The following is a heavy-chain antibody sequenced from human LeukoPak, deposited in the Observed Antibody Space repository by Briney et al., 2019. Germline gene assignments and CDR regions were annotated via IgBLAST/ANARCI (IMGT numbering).Heavy chain of an antibody. CDR1: GGSISSYY. CDR2: IYYSGST. Sequence: SETLSLTCTVSGGSISSYYWSWIRQPPGKGLEWIGYIYYSGSTNYNPSLKSRVTISVDTSKNQFSLKLSSVTAADTAVYYCARHIVVEGMDVWGQGTTVTVSS. D-gene: IGHD2-2*01. J-gene: IGHJ6*02. CDR3: ARHIVVEGMDV. V-gene: IGHV4-59*01.